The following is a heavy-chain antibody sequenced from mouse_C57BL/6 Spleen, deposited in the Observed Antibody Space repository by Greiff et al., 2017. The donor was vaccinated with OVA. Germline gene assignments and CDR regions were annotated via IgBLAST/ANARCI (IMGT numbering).Heavy chain of an antibody. Sequence: EVKLVESGGGLVKPGGSLKLSCAASGFTFSSYAMSWVRQTPEKRLEWVATISDGGSYTYYPDNVKGRFTISRDNAKNNLYLQMSHLKSEDTAMYYCARSGYGSSSFAYWGQGTLVTVSA. V-gene: IGHV5-4*03. CDR2: ISDGGSYT. CDR1: GFTFSSYA. D-gene: IGHD1-1*01. J-gene: IGHJ3*01. CDR3: ARSGYGSSSFAY.